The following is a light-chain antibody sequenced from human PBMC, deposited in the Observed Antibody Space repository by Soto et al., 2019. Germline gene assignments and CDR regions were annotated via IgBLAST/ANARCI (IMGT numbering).Light chain of an antibody. J-gene: IGKJ1*01. CDR1: QSVSSN. CDR3: PQYNNWPPIVWT. Sequence: EIVMTQSPATLSVSPGERATLSCRASQSVSSNLAWYQQKPGQAPRLLIYGASTRATGIPARFSGSGSGTEFTLTISSLQSEDFAVYYCPQYNNWPPIVWTFGQGTKVEIK. CDR2: GAS. V-gene: IGKV3-15*01.